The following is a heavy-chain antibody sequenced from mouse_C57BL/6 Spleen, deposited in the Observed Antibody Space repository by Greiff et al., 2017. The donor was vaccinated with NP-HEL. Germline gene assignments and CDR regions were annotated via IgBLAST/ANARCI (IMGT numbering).Heavy chain of an antibody. D-gene: IGHD2-3*01. Sequence: VQLQQPGAELVKPGASVKLSCKASGYTFTSYWMHWVKQRPGQGLEWIGMIHPNSGSTNYNEKFKSKATLTVDKSSSTAYMQLSSLTSEDSAVYYCVPKTRYDGYYGYFDYWGQGTTLTVSS. J-gene: IGHJ2*01. CDR1: GYTFTSYW. V-gene: IGHV1-64*01. CDR3: VPKTRYDGYYGYFDY. CDR2: IHPNSGST.